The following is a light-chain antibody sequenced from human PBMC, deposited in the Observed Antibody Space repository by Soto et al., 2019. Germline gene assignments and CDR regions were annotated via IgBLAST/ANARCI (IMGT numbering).Light chain of an antibody. CDR1: QDLGGW. CDR2: NTS. Sequence: DIQMTQSPSSVSASVGDRVTITCRASQDLGGWLAWYQQKPGKAPKLLIHNTSNLQNGVPSRFSGSGYGTDFTLTIGSLQPEDFATYYGQQANSPPLTCGGGTNVEIK. CDR3: QQANSPPLT. J-gene: IGKJ4*01. V-gene: IGKV1-12*01.